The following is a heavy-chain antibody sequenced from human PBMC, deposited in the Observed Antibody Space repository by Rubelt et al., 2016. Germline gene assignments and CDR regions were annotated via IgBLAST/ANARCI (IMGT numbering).Heavy chain of an antibody. V-gene: IGHV1-8*01. Sequence: QLQLVQSGAEVKKPGASVKVSCKASGYTFTSYDINWVRQATGQGLERMGWMNPNSGNTGYAQKFQGRVTMTRNTSVSTAYMVLSSLTCVDTAVDDCAVRGGSSSLCSWGQGILVTVSS. CDR3: AVRGGSSSLCS. D-gene: IGHD2-15*01. J-gene: IGHJ5*02. CDR2: MNPNSGNT. CDR1: GYTFTSYD.